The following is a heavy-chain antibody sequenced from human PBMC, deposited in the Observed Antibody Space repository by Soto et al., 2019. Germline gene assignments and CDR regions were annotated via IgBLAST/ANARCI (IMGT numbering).Heavy chain of an antibody. CDR2: MNPNSGNT. Sequence: ASVKVSCKASGYTFTSYDINWVRQATGQGLEWMGWMNPNSGNTGYAQKFQGRVTMTRNTSISTAYMELSSLRSEDTAVYYCAXVRYYYGSGRKTNWCDPWGQGTLVTVSS. CDR3: AXVRYYYGSGRKTNWCDP. V-gene: IGHV1-8*01. J-gene: IGHJ5*02. D-gene: IGHD3-10*01. CDR1: GYTFTSYD.